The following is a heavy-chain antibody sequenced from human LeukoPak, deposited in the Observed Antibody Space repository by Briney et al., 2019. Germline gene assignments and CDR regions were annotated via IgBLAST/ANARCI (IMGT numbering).Heavy chain of an antibody. V-gene: IGHV5-51*01. CDR3: ARRDYNYGYDAFDI. Sequence: GESLKISCKGSGYGFTTYWIGWVRQMPGKGLEWMGIIYPGDSDTRYSPSFQGQVTISADKSISTAYLQWSSLKASDTAMYYCARRDYNYGYDAFDIWGQGTMVTVSS. CDR2: IYPGDSDT. J-gene: IGHJ3*02. CDR1: GYGFTTYW. D-gene: IGHD5-18*01.